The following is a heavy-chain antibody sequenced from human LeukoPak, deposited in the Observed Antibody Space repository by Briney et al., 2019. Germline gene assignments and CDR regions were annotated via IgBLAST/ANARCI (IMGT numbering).Heavy chain of an antibody. D-gene: IGHD2-15*01. CDR1: GFTFSSYW. Sequence: PGGSLRLSCAASGFTFSSYWMSWVRQAPGKGLEWVANIKQDGSEKYYVDSVKGRFTISRDNAKNSLYLQMNSLRAEDTAVYYCARRDQPRNIVVVVAGFDYWGQGTLVTVSS. CDR3: ARRDQPRNIVVVVAGFDY. CDR2: IKQDGSEK. V-gene: IGHV3-7*01. J-gene: IGHJ4*02.